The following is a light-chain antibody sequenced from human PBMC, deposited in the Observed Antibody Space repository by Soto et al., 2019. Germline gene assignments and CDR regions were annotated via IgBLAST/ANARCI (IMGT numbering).Light chain of an antibody. V-gene: IGLV2-14*03. CDR3: SSYTSTSTRV. CDR1: SSDVGGYNY. Sequence: QSALTQPASVSGSPGQSIPISCTGTSSDVGGYNYVSWYQQHPGKAPKLMIYDVSSRPSGVSNRFSGSKSGNTASLTISGLQAEDEADYYCSSYTSTSTRVFGGGTKVTV. CDR2: DVS. J-gene: IGLJ2*01.